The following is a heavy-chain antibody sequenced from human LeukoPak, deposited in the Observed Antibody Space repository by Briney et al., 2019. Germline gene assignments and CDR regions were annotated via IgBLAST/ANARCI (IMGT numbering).Heavy chain of an antibody. CDR1: GGSFSGYY. J-gene: IGHJ4*02. V-gene: IGHV4-34*01. CDR2: INHSGST. D-gene: IGHD1-26*01. Sequence: SETLSLTCAVYGGSFSGYYWSWIRQPPGKGLEWIGEINHSGSTNYNPSLKSRVTISVDTSKNQFSLKLSSVTAADTAVYYCARSGRYSGSYYVYWGQGTPVTVSS. CDR3: ARSGRYSGSYYVY.